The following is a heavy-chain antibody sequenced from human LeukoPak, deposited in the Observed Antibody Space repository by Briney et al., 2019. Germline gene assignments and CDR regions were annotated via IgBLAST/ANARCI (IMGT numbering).Heavy chain of an antibody. J-gene: IGHJ4*02. CDR1: GFTFSSYA. CDR3: AKGYSGWYMSFDY. CDR2: ISGSGGST. Sequence: GSLRLSCAASGFTFSSYAMRWVRQAPGKGLEWVSAISGSGGSTYYADSVKGRFTISRDNSKNTLYLQMNSLRAEDTAVYYCAKGYSGWYMSFDYWGQGTLVTVSS. V-gene: IGHV3-23*01. D-gene: IGHD6-19*01.